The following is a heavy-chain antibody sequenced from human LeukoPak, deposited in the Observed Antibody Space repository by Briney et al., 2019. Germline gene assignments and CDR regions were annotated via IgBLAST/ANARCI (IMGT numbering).Heavy chain of an antibody. CDR3: AKDGLEKYYDSSGSPFDY. D-gene: IGHD3-22*01. V-gene: IGHV3-30*02. CDR2: IRYDGSNK. Sequence: GGSLRPSCAASGFTFSSYGMHWVRQAPGKGLEWVAFIRYDGSNKYYADSVKGRFTISRNNSKNTLYLQMNSLRAEDTAVYYCAKDGLEKYYDSSGSPFDYWGQGTLVTVSS. CDR1: GFTFSSYG. J-gene: IGHJ4*02.